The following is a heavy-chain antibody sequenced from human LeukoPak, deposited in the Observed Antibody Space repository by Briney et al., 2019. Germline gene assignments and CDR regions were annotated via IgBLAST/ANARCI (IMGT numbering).Heavy chain of an antibody. J-gene: IGHJ4*02. D-gene: IGHD6-19*01. CDR3: AIGYRVADN. V-gene: IGHV3-11*01. CDR1: GFTFTDYS. Sequence: PGGSLRLSCAASGFTFTDYSMGWIRQAPGKGLEWVSYISSTGDTIYYADSVKGRFTISRDNAKNSLYLQMNSLRAEDTAVYYCAIGYRVADNWGQGTLVTVSS. CDR2: ISSTGDTI.